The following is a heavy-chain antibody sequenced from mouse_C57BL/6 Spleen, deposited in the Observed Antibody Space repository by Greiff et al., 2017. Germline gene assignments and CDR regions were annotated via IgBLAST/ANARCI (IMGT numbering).Heavy chain of an antibody. CDR1: GYAFSSSW. D-gene: IGHD4-1*01. V-gene: IGHV1-82*01. CDR2: IYPGDGDT. CDR3: ARWDMDY. J-gene: IGHJ4*01. Sequence: VKLMESGPELVKPGASVKISCKASGYAFSSSWMNWVKQRPGKGLEWIGRIYPGDGDTNYNGKFKGKATLTADKSSSTAYMQLSSLTSEDSAVYFCARWDMDYWGQGTSVTVSS.